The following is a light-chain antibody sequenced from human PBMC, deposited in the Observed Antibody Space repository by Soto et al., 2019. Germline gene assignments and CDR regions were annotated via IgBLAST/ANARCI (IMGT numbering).Light chain of an antibody. Sequence: EVVLTQSPGTLSLSPGESATLSCRSSQSVTSSFLSWFQQKSGQPPRLLLYGASRRAAGTPDRFSGSGSGTDFTLIISGLEPEDFAVYYCQLYGNYMFTFGQGTKVDIK. CDR2: GAS. J-gene: IGKJ2*01. V-gene: IGKV3-20*01. CDR3: QLYGNYMFT. CDR1: QSVTSSF.